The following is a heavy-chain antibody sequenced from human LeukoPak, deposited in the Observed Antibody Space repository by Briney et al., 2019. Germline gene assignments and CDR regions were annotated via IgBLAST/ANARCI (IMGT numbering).Heavy chain of an antibody. J-gene: IGHJ4*02. V-gene: IGHV6-1*01. CDR1: GDSVSSNSAA. Sequence: SQTLSLTCAISGDSVSSNSAAWNWIRQSPSRGLEWLGRTYYRSKWYNDYAVSAKSRITINPDTSKNQFSLQLNSVTPEDTAVYYCARDSVGVAVAGTSFDYWGQGTLVTVSS. CDR3: ARDSVGVAVAGTSFDY. CDR2: TYYRSKWYN. D-gene: IGHD6-19*01.